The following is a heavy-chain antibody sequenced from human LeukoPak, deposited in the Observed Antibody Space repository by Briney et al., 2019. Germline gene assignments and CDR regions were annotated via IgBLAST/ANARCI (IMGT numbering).Heavy chain of an antibody. Sequence: GGSLRLSCAASGFTFSSNWMHWVRHVPGKGLEWVSQIKTDGSITTYADSVKGRFTVSRDNAKNTLYLQMNSLRAEDTAVYYCARVRGAYCSGGNCFVDDWGQGTLVTVSS. J-gene: IGHJ4*02. CDR1: GFTFSSNW. CDR3: ARVRGAYCSGGNCFVDD. D-gene: IGHD2-15*01. CDR2: IKTDGSIT. V-gene: IGHV3-74*01.